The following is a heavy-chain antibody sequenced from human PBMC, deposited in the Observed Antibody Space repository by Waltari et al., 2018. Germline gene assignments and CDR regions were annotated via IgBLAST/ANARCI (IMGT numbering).Heavy chain of an antibody. D-gene: IGHD2-2*03. J-gene: IGHJ4*02. CDR2: IYHDGTT. V-gene: IGHV4-38-2*01. CDR3: SRQVLGYCTSAACRRLES. CDR1: GYAVNSGFY. Sequence: QVQLQESGPGLVKSSETLSLTCDVSGYAVNSGFYWGWIRQAPGKGLEWVATIYHDGTTFYQPSLKSRLSVSMDTSKNQISLTLKSVTAADTALYYCSRQVLGYCTSAACRRLESWGQGTLVTVSS.